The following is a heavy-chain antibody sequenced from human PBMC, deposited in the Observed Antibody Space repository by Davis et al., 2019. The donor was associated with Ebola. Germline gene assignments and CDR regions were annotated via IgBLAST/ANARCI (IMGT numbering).Heavy chain of an antibody. CDR2: ISSSSSTI. CDR3: ARDSLPYYYYYGMDV. J-gene: IGHJ6*02. CDR1: GFTFSSYS. Sequence: GESLKISCAASGFTFSSYSMNWVRHAPGKGLEWVSYISSSSSTIYYADSVKGRFTISRDNAKNSLYLQMNSLRDEDTAVYYCARDSLPYYYYYGMDVWGQGTTVTVSS. V-gene: IGHV3-48*02. D-gene: IGHD2-21*02.